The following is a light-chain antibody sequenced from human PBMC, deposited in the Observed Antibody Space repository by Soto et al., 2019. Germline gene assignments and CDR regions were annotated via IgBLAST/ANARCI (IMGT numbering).Light chain of an antibody. V-gene: IGLV2-18*02. CDR3: GSYTISSTFV. J-gene: IGLJ1*01. CDR2: EVS. Sequence: QSALTQPPSVSGSPGQSVTISCTGTSSDVGNYNRVSWYQQPPGTAPKLLISEVSNRPSGVPDRFSGSKSGNTASLTISGLQSEDEADYYCGSYTISSTFVFGTGTKLTVL. CDR1: SSDVGNYNR.